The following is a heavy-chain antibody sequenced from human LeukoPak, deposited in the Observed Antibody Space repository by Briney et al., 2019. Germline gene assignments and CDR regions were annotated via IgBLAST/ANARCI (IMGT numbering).Heavy chain of an antibody. CDR2: IIPIFGIA. V-gene: IGHV1-69*04. Sequence: ASVKVSCKASGGSFNNHAISWVRQAPGQGLEWMGRIIPIFGIANSAQKFQGRVTITADKSTNTAYMELSSLRSEDTAVYYCARDLEMATTLYWYFDLWGRGTLVTVSS. J-gene: IGHJ2*01. D-gene: IGHD5-24*01. CDR1: GGSFNNHA. CDR3: ARDLEMATTLYWYFDL.